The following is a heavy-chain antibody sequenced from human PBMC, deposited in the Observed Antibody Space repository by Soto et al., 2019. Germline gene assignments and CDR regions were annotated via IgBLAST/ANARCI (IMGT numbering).Heavy chain of an antibody. D-gene: IGHD2-15*01. CDR2: ISAYNGNT. CDR3: ARDSIVVVVAAAYNWFDP. CDR1: GYTFASYG. Sequence: ASVKVSCKASGYTFASYGISWVRQAPGQGLEWMGWISAYNGNTNYAQKLQGRVTMTTDTSTSTAYMELRSLRSDDTAVYYCARDSIVVVVAAAYNWFDPWGQGTLVTVSS. J-gene: IGHJ5*02. V-gene: IGHV1-18*01.